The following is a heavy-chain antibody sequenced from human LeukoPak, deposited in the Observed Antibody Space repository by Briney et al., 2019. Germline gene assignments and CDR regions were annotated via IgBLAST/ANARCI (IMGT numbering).Heavy chain of an antibody. Sequence: ASVKVSCKASGYTFTSYGISWVRQAPGQGLEWMGWISAYNGNTNYAQKLQGRVTMTTDTSTSTAYMELRSLRSDDTAVYYCARLRQSVKGGYYYYMDVWGKGTTVTISS. V-gene: IGHV1-18*01. D-gene: IGHD3-16*01. CDR1: GYTFTSYG. CDR2: ISAYNGNT. J-gene: IGHJ6*03. CDR3: ARLRQSVKGGYYYYMDV.